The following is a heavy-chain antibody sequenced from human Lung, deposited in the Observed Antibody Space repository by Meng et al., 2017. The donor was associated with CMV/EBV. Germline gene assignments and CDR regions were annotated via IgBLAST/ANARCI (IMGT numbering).Heavy chain of an antibody. CDR2: INHSGST. Sequence: GSLRLXXAVYGGSFSGYYWSWIRQPPGKGLEWIGEINHSGSTNYNPSLKSRVTISVDTSKNQFSLKLSSVTAADTAVYYCVRGVGYSNPLTPLYYYYGMDVWGQGTTVTVSS. CDR1: GGSFSGYY. CDR3: VRGVGYSNPLTPLYYYYGMDV. J-gene: IGHJ6*02. V-gene: IGHV4-34*01. D-gene: IGHD4-11*01.